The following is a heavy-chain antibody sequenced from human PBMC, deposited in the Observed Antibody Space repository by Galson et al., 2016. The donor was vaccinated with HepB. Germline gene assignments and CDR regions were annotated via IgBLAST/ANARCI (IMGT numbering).Heavy chain of an antibody. D-gene: IGHD1-26*01. CDR1: GFTFSTYA. CDR3: AKYRSSTYYTDYFEN. V-gene: IGHV3-23*01. Sequence: SLRLSCAASGFTFSTYAMTWVRQAPGKGLEWVATISGSGGSIYYADSVKGRFTISRDNSKNTLFLQMKRLRDEDTALYSCAKYRSSTYYTDYFENWGQGTLVTVSS. CDR2: ISGSGGSI. J-gene: IGHJ4*02.